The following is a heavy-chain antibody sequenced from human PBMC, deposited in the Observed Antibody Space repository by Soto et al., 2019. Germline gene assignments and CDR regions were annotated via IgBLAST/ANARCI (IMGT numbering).Heavy chain of an antibody. D-gene: IGHD3-10*01. J-gene: IGHJ6*02. Sequence: PGGSLRLSCLASGFTFSDYAMTWVRHVPGRGLEWVASLDGAGGSTYYADSVRGRSTISRDNSQNTLFLQMKRLTVDDTAIYYCAAPRDEYCSGLSRFTYGMDIWGQGTTVTVSS. CDR3: AAPRDEYCSGLSRFTYGMDI. CDR1: GFTFSDYA. V-gene: IGHV3-23*01. CDR2: LDGAGGST.